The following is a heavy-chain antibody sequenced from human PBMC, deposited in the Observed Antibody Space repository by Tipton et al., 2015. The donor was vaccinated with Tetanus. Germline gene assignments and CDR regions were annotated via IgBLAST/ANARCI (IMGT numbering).Heavy chain of an antibody. Sequence: LRLSCSVSGGSIRSGDYSWNWIRQPPGKGREWVGKITYSRTTNYNSSLKSRVTISLDTSTSQFSLKLTSATAADMAVYYCARERIRLIGDVIFRYFDLWGRGTLVTVSS. V-gene: IGHV4-61*08. CDR1: GGSIRSGDYS. CDR2: ITYSRTT. D-gene: IGHD3-3*01. CDR3: ARERIRLIGDVIFRYFDL. J-gene: IGHJ2*01.